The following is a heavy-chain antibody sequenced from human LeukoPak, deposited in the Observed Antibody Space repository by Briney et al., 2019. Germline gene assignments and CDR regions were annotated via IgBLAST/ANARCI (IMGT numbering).Heavy chain of an antibody. CDR2: IIPIFGTA. CDR1: GGTFSSYA. Sequence: ASVKVSCKASGGTFSSYAISWVRQAPGQGFEWMGGIIPIFGTANYAQKFQGRVTITADESTSAAYMELSSLRSEDTAVYYCARGEVPYSSGWYYFDYWGQGTLVTVSS. V-gene: IGHV1-69*01. CDR3: ARGEVPYSSGWYYFDY. D-gene: IGHD6-19*01. J-gene: IGHJ4*02.